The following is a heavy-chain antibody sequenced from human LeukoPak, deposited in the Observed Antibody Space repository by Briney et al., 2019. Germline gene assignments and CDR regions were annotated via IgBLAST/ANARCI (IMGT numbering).Heavy chain of an antibody. V-gene: IGHV2-5*01. CDR3: AHLSELGELSFQPDFDY. D-gene: IGHD3-16*02. CDR1: GFSLDTGGVG. Sequence: SGPTLVNPTQTLTLTCTFSGFSLDTGGVGVGWIRQPPGKALEWLAPIYWNDDKRYSPSLKSRLTIIKDTSKNQVVLTMTNMDPVDTATYYCAHLSELGELSFQPDFDYWGQGTLVTVSS. CDR2: IYWNDDK. J-gene: IGHJ4*02.